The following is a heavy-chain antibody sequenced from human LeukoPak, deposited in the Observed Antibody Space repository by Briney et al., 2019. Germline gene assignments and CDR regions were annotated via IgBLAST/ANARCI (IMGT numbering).Heavy chain of an antibody. D-gene: IGHD2-2*01. Sequence: ASVKVSCKASGYTFTIYGISWVRQAPGQGLEWMGWISAYNGNTNYAQKLQGRVTMTTDTSTSTAYMELRSLRSDDTAVYYCARDRGYCSSTSCLKWDYWGQGTLVTVSS. CDR3: ARDRGYCSSTSCLKWDY. CDR2: ISAYNGNT. J-gene: IGHJ4*02. CDR1: GYTFTIYG. V-gene: IGHV1-18*01.